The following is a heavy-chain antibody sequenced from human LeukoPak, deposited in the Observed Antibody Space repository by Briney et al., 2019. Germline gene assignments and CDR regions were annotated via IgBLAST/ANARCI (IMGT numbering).Heavy chain of an antibody. CDR1: GGSISSGSYY. CDR3: ARSYYYDTSGSKDAFDI. CDR2: IYSRGST. Sequence: KTSGTLSLTCAVSGGSISSGSYYWNWIRQPAGKGLEWIGRIYSRGSTNYNPSLKSRVTISGDTSKNQFSLKLNSVTAADTAVYYCARSYYYDTSGSKDAFDIWGQGTMVTVSS. J-gene: IGHJ3*02. D-gene: IGHD3-22*01. V-gene: IGHV4-61*02.